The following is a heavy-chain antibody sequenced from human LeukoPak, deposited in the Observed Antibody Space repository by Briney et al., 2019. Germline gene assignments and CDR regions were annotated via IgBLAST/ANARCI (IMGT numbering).Heavy chain of an antibody. Sequence: SETLSLTCTVSGDSISTPYSSWIRQPAGKGLEWIGRISPGGNTNYNPSLESRVTMSVDTSKNQFSLKLSSVTAADTALYYCARAYSSGVYEYFHHWGQGTLVTVSS. J-gene: IGHJ1*01. CDR3: ARAYSSGVYEYFHH. V-gene: IGHV4-4*07. CDR1: GDSISTPY. D-gene: IGHD6-25*01. CDR2: ISPGGNT.